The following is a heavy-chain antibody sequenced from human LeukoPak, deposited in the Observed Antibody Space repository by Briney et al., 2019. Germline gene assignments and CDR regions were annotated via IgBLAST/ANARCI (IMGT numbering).Heavy chain of an antibody. D-gene: IGHD2-15*01. CDR1: GYTFFTSD. CDR3: ATAGGGYCSGGSCYSGFDY. CDR2: ISAYNGKT. J-gene: IGHJ4*02. Sequence: ASVKVSCKASGYTFFTSDVSWVRQAPGQGLEWMGWISAYNGKTNYAQKFQGRVTMTEDTSTDTAYMELSSLRSEDTAVYYCATAGGGYCSGGSCYSGFDYWGQGTLVTVSS. V-gene: IGHV1-18*01.